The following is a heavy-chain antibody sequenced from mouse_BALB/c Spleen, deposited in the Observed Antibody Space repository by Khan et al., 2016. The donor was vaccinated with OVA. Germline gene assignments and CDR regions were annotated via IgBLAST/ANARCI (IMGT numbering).Heavy chain of an antibody. CDR1: GYIFTSYR. Sequence: QVQLQQSGAELVRPSPSVSLSCKISGYIFTSYRIHWVKQRSGQGLEWIARIFPGTDNSYYNEKFKDKATLTADKSSSTFFMQLSSLTSEDYDVYFCAREEALYLLAHWGQGTTLTVSS. V-gene: IGHV1S132*01. CDR3: AREEALYLLAH. J-gene: IGHJ2*01. D-gene: IGHD3-2*02. CDR2: IFPGTDNS.